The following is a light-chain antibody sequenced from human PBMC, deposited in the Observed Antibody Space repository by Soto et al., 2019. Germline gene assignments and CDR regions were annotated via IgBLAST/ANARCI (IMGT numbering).Light chain of an antibody. CDR3: QQYHNWPPQYT. CDR2: GAS. J-gene: IGKJ2*01. CDR1: QTIASN. V-gene: IGKV3-15*01. Sequence: EIVMTQSPASLSVSPGDGATLSCRASQTIASNLAWYQQEPGQGPRLLIHGASTRAAGVPARFSGSGSGTDFALTISGLQSEDFAVYYCQQYHNWPPQYTFGQGTKLQIK.